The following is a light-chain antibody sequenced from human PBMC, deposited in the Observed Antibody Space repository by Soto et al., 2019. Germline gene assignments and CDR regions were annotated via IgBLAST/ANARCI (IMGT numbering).Light chain of an antibody. CDR1: QSVSSY. J-gene: IGKJ4*01. Sequence: NVFTQTLATLSLSTGARATLSCRASQSVSSYLAWYQQKPGQAPRLLILDASNRASGIPARFGGSGSGTDFTLTISSLEPEDFAVYYCQQRSHWHLTFGGGTKVDIK. CDR2: DAS. CDR3: QQRSHWHLT. V-gene: IGKV3-11*01.